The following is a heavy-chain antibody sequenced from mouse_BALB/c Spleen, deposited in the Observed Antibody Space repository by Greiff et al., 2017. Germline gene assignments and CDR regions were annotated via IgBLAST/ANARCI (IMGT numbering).Heavy chain of an antibody. J-gene: IGHJ2*01. V-gene: IGHV5-17*02. CDR3: ARGGRYYGSSYYFDY. D-gene: IGHD1-1*01. Sequence: EVMLVESGGGLVQPGGSRKLSCAASGFTFSSFGMHWVRQAPEKGLEWVAYISSGSSTIYYADTVKGRFTISRDNPKNTLFLQMTSLRSEDTAMYYCARGGRYYGSSYYFDYWGQGTTLTVSS. CDR2: ISSGSSTI. CDR1: GFTFSSFG.